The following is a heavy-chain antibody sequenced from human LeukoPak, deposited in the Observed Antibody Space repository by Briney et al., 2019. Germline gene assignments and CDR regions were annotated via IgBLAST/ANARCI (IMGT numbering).Heavy chain of an antibody. J-gene: IGHJ5*02. Sequence: TGGSLRLCCAASGFTFSSYEMNWVRHAPGKGLERVSYISSSGSTIYYADSVKGRFNISRDNSKNTLYLQMNSLTAEDTAVYYCARAGSPWNWFDPWGQGALVTVSS. V-gene: IGHV3-48*03. CDR1: GFTFSSYE. CDR2: ISSSGSTI. CDR3: ARAGSPWNWFDP. D-gene: IGHD6-6*01.